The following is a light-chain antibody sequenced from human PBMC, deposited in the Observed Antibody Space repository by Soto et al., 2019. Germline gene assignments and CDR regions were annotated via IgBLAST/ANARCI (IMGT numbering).Light chain of an antibody. CDR1: QGVGSW. V-gene: IGKV1D-12*01. Sequence: DVQMTQSPSSVSASVGERVTITCRASQGVGSWLAWYQRKPGTAPKLLIYGVSRLQSGVPSRFSGNGSGTDFTLTITSLQPEDFATYSCQQANSFPVTFGPGTKADIK. CDR3: QQANSFPVT. CDR2: GVS. J-gene: IGKJ3*01.